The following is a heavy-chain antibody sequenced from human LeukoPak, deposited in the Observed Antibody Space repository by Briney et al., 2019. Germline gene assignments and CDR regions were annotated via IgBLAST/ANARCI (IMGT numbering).Heavy chain of an antibody. D-gene: IGHD6-13*01. CDR2: IRSKGNSYAT. V-gene: IGHV3-73*01. CDR1: GFTFSGSP. Sequence: PGGSPKLSCAASGFTFSGSPMHWVRQASGKGLEWVGRIRSKGNSYATAYAASVKGRFTISRDDSKNTAYLQMNSLKTEDTAVYYCSRGYSSSWPNAIDYWGQGTLVTVSS. J-gene: IGHJ4*02. CDR3: SRGYSSSWPNAIDY.